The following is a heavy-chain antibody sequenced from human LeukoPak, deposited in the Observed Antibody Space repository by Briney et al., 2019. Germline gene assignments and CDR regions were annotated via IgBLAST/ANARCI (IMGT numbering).Heavy chain of an antibody. CDR3: ARSRDGYFY. Sequence: PSETLSLTCTVSGGSITNASFYWGWIRQPPGKGLEWIASVYYAGTTHYNPSLESRVTISVGTSKNQFSLKLSSVTAADTAVYYCARSRDGYFYWGQGTPVTVSS. D-gene: IGHD5-24*01. J-gene: IGHJ4*02. CDR1: GGSITNASFY. V-gene: IGHV4-39*01. CDR2: VYYAGTT.